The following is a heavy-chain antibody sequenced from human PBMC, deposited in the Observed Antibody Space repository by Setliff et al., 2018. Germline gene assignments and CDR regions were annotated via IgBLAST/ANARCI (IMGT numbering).Heavy chain of an antibody. Sequence: ASVKVSCKASGYSFTSYGISWVRQAPGQGLEWMGWISAYNDNKNYAQKFQGRVTMTTDTSTNTVFMELRSLRSDDTAMFYCARVVYYASGSSLSYGTGVWGQGTAVTVSS. J-gene: IGHJ6*02. CDR2: ISAYNDNK. CDR3: ARVVYYASGSSLSYGTGV. V-gene: IGHV1-18*01. CDR1: GYSFTSYG. D-gene: IGHD3-10*01.